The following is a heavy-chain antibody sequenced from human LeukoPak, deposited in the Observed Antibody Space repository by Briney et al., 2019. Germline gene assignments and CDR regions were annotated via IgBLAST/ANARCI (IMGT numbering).Heavy chain of an antibody. Sequence: SETLSLTCAVYGGSFSGYYWSWIRQPPGKGLEWIGEINHSGSTNYNPSLKSRVTISVDTSKNQFSLKLSSVTAADTAVYYCARDLRLERPGGYYFDYWGQGTLVTVSS. CDR2: INHSGST. J-gene: IGHJ4*02. D-gene: IGHD1-1*01. CDR3: ARDLRLERPGGYYFDY. V-gene: IGHV4-34*01. CDR1: GGSFSGYY.